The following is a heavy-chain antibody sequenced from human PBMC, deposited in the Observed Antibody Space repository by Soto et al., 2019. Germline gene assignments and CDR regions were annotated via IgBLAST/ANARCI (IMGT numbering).Heavy chain of an antibody. CDR3: AREFLGRSSWTITVYCMDV. CDR1: GDSVSSNSAA. V-gene: IGHV6-1*01. J-gene: IGHJ6*02. Sequence: PSQTLSLTCAISGDSVSSNSAAWNWIRQSPSRGLEWLGRTYYRSKWYNDYAVSVKSRITINPDTSKNQFSLQLNSVTPEDTAVYYCAREFLGRSSWTITVYCMDVWGQGTTVTVSS. D-gene: IGHD6-13*01. CDR2: TYYRSKWYN.